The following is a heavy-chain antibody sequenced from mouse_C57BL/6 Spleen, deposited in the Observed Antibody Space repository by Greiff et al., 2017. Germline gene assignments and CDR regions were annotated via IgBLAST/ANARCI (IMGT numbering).Heavy chain of an antibody. CDR2: IDPSDSYT. D-gene: IGHD3-1*01. CDR3: ARSGLRWYFDV. V-gene: IGHV1-59*01. J-gene: IGHJ1*03. Sequence: VQLQQPGAELVRPGTSVKLSCKASGYTFTSYWMHWVKQRPGQGLEWIGVIDPSDSYTNYNQKFKGKATLTVETSSSTAYMQLSSLTSEDSAVYYCARSGLRWYFDVWGTGTTVTVSS. CDR1: GYTFTSYW.